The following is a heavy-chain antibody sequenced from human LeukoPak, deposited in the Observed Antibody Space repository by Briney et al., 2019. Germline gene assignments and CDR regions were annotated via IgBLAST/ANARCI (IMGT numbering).Heavy chain of an antibody. D-gene: IGHD3-10*01. J-gene: IGHJ3*02. V-gene: IGHV3-23*01. CDR2: ITGSGGTT. Sequence: LPGGSLRLSCAGSGFTFKNYAMNWVRQAPGKGLEWVAVITGSGGTTYYADSVKGRFTISRDNSKNTLYLEMNSLRAEDTAVYYCAKTPRYGSGRGAFDIWGQGTMVTVSS. CDR3: AKTPRYGSGRGAFDI. CDR1: GFTFKNYA.